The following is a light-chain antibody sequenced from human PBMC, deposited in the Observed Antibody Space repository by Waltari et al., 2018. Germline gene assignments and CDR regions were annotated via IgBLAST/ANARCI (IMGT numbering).Light chain of an antibody. Sequence: QSVLTQPPSASGTPGQRVTISCSGSSPHLGGHTVNWSQQLPGRAPKLLIYGNNQRPSGVPDRFSGSKSGTSASLVISGLQSEDEADYYCATWDDSLSGFYVFGAGTRVTVL. CDR1: SPHLGGHT. CDR3: ATWDDSLSGFYV. CDR2: GNN. J-gene: IGLJ1*01. V-gene: IGLV1-44*01.